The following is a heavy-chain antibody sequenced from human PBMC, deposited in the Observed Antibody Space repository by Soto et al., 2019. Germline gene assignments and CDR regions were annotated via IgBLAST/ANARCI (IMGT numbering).Heavy chain of an antibody. J-gene: IGHJ4*02. Sequence: QVQLVESGGGVVQPGRSLRLSCAASGFTFSSYAMHWVRQAPGKGLEWVAVISYDGGNKYYADSVKGRFTISRDNSKNTLYLQMNSLRAEDTAVYYCARDVVLMATPSYFDYWGQGTLVTVSS. CDR1: GFTFSSYA. CDR3: ARDVVLMATPSYFDY. CDR2: ISYDGGNK. D-gene: IGHD2-8*01. V-gene: IGHV3-30-3*01.